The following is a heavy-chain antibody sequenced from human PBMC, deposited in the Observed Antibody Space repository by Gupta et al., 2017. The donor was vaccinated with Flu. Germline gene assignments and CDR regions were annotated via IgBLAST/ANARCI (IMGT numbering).Heavy chain of an antibody. CDR3: ARDHRYCSSTSCWGYYYYYGMDV. V-gene: IGHV1-18*01. D-gene: IGHD2-2*01. J-gene: IGHJ6*02. Sequence: QVQLVQSGAEVKKPGASVKVSCKASGYTFTSYGISWVRQAPGQGLEWMGWISAYNGNTNYAQKLQGRVTMTTDTSTSTAYMELRSRRSDDTAVYYCARDHRYCSSTSCWGYYYYYGMDVWGQGTTVTVSS. CDR2: ISAYNGNT. CDR1: GYTFTSYG.